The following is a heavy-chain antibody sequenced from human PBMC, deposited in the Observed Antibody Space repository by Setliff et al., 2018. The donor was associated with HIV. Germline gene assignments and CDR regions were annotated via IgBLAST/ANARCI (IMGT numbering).Heavy chain of an antibody. CDR2: IYYSGST. CDR1: GDSISSGGYY. J-gene: IGHJ3*02. CDR3: ARVPAIGVVPGAPNDGFDS. D-gene: IGHD2-2*01. V-gene: IGHV4-31*03. Sequence: KPSETLSLTCTVSGDSISSGGYYWSWIRQHPGKGMEWIGYIYYSGSTFYNPSLKSRLTISVDTSKNHFSLKLTSLTAADTAVYYCARVPAIGVVPGAPNDGFDSWGQGTMVTVSS.